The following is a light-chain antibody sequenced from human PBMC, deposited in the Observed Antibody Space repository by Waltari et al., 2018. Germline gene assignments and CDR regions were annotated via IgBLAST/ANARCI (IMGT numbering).Light chain of an antibody. J-gene: IGKJ1*01. V-gene: IGKV3-20*01. CDR3: QHYLRLPAT. CDR1: QSVTRT. Sequence: CRASQSVTRTLAWYQQKPGQAPRLLSYGASNRATGIPDRFSGSGSGTDFSLTISRLEPEDFAVYYCQHYLRLPATFGQGTKVEIK. CDR2: GAS.